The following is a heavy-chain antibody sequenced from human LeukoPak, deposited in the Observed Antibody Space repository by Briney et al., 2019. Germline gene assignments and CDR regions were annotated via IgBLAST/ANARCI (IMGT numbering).Heavy chain of an antibody. V-gene: IGHV1-69*06. CDR3: ARDPTGYCSSTSCSHAFDF. CDR1: GDTFTSYA. CDR2: IIPIFGTA. Sequence: ASVKVSCKASGDTFTSYAISWVRQAPGQGLEWMGGIIPIFGTANYAQKFQGRVTITADKSTSTAYMELSSLRSEDTAVYYCARDPTGYCSSTSCSHAFDFWGQGTMVTVSS. D-gene: IGHD2-2*01. J-gene: IGHJ3*01.